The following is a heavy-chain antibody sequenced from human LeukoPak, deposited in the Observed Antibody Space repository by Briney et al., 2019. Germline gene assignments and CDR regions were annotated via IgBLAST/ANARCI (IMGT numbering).Heavy chain of an antibody. Sequence: PGGSLRLSCAASGFTFSSYAMSWVRQAPGKGLEWVSAISGSGGSTYYADSVKGRFTISRDNSQNTLYLQMNSLRAEDTAVYYCAKALPPHTYYYYGMDVWGQGTTVTVSS. D-gene: IGHD3-10*01. CDR3: AKALPPHTYYYYGMDV. CDR2: ISGSGGST. CDR1: GFTFSSYA. J-gene: IGHJ6*02. V-gene: IGHV3-23*01.